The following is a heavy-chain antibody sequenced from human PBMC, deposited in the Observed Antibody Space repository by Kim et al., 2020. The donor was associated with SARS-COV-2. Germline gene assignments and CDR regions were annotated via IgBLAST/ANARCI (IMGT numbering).Heavy chain of an antibody. Sequence: SVKGRFTISRDNSKNTLYLQMNSLRAEDTAVYYCAKDGAAAGTLTWYFDLWGRGTLVTVSS. CDR3: AKDGAAAGTLTWYFDL. V-gene: IGHV3-33*06. J-gene: IGHJ2*01. D-gene: IGHD6-13*01.